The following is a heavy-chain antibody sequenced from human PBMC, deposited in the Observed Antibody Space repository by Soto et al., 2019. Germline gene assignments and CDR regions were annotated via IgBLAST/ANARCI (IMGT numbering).Heavy chain of an antibody. CDR3: ARDESGVWWGAGMDV. V-gene: IGHV1-69*13. J-gene: IGHJ6*02. D-gene: IGHD1-26*01. CDR2: IIPIFGTA. Sequence: SVKVSCKASGGTFSSYAISWVRQAPGQGLEWMGGIIPIFGTANYAQKFQGRVTITADESTSTAYVELSSLRSEDTAVYYCARDESGVWWGAGMDVWGQGTTVTVSS. CDR1: GGTFSSYA.